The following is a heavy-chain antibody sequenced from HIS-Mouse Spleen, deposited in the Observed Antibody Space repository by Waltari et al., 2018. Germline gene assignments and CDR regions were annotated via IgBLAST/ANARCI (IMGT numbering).Heavy chain of an antibody. CDR3: ARGSGYSSSWDAFDI. V-gene: IGHV1-46*03. Sequence: QVQLVQSGAEVKKPGASVKVSCKASGYTFTSYYMHWVRQAPGRGIEWMGIINPSGGSTIYAQTFQGRVTMTRDTSTSTVYMELSSLRSEDTAVYYCARGSGYSSSWDAFDIWGQGTMVTVSS. CDR1: GYTFTSYY. D-gene: IGHD6-13*01. J-gene: IGHJ3*02. CDR2: INPSGGST.